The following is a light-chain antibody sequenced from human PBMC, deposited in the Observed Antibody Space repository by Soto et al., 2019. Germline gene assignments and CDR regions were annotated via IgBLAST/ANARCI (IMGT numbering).Light chain of an antibody. CDR1: SSDVGAYNY. J-gene: IGLJ1*01. V-gene: IGLV2-14*01. Sequence: QSALTQPASVSGSPGQSITISCTGTSSDVGAYNYVSWYQQYPGKAPKLMIYEVSNRPSGVSNRFSGSKSGNTASLTISGLQAEAEADYYCSSYTSTNTRDVFGSGTKLTVL. CDR3: SSYTSTNTRDV. CDR2: EVS.